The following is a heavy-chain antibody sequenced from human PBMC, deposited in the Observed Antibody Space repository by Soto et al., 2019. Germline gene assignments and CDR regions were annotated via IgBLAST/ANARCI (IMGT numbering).Heavy chain of an antibody. D-gene: IGHD6-13*01. CDR2: ISAYNGNT. J-gene: IGHJ4*02. CDR1: GYTFTNYA. Sequence: QVQLVQSGAEVKKPGASVKVSCKASGYTFTNYAFIWVRQAPGQGLEWMGWISAYNGNTNYPQKLQGRVTMTTDTSTRTAYMELRSLRSDDTAVYYCARDLAAAGPFDCWGQGTLVTVSS. CDR3: ARDLAAAGPFDC. V-gene: IGHV1-18*01.